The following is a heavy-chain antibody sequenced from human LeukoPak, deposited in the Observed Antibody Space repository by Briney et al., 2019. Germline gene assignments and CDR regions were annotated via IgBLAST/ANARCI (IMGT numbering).Heavy chain of an antibody. CDR3: AREIFNAFDI. J-gene: IGHJ3*02. Sequence: GGSLRLSCAASGFTFSSYAMYWVRQAPGKGLEWVAVISYDGGNEDYADSVKGRLTISRDNSKNTLYLQMNSLRIEDTAVYYCAREIFNAFDIWGQGTMVTVSS. V-gene: IGHV3-30*19. CDR1: GFTFSSYA. CDR2: ISYDGGNE.